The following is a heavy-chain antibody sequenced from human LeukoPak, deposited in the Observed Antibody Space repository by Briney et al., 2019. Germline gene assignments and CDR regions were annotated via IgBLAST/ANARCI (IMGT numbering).Heavy chain of an antibody. V-gene: IGHV4-59*01. J-gene: IGHJ4*02. D-gene: IGHD3-22*01. CDR2: TYYSGST. CDR1: GGSISSYY. Sequence: SETLSLTCTVSGGSISSYYWNWIRQPPGKGLEWIGYTYYSGSTNYNPSLESRVTISVDTSKNQFSLKLSSVTAADTAVIYCARARPYYYDSSGYLFDYWGQGTLVTVSS. CDR3: ARARPYYYDSSGYLFDY.